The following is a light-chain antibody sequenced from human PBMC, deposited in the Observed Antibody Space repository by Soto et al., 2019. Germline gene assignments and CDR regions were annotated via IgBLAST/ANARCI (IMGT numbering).Light chain of an antibody. CDR3: QQYNNWPPCT. J-gene: IGKJ1*01. Sequence: EIVMTQSPATLSVSPGERATLSCRSSQSVSSNLAWYQQKPGQAPRLLMYGASTRATGIPARLSGSGSGTDFTLTISSLQSEDFAVYYCQQYNNWPPCTFGQGTKVDIK. CDR1: QSVSSN. V-gene: IGKV3-15*01. CDR2: GAS.